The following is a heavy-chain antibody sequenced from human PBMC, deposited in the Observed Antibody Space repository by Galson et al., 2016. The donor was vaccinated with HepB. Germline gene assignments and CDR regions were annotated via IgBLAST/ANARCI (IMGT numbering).Heavy chain of an antibody. D-gene: IGHD3-9*01. V-gene: IGHV1-69*02. CDR2: LIPILGIS. Sequence: SVKVSCKASGGTFSTFTITWVRQAPGQGLEWMGRLIPILGISNYAQKSQGRVTITADTSTSTAYLELSSLRSEDTAVYYCSRRGGDISNWFDPWGQGTQVTVSS. J-gene: IGHJ5*02. CDR1: GGTFSTFT. CDR3: SRRGGDISNWFDP.